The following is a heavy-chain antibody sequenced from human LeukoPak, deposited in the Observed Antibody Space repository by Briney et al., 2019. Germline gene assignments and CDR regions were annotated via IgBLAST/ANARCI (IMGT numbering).Heavy chain of an antibody. CDR3: ARQEEVYGSGGKVDY. CDR1: GFTFSSYG. Sequence: KTGGSLRLSCAASGFTFSSYGMHWVRQAPGKGLEWVSAISGSGGSTYYADSVKGRFTISRDNAKNSLYLQMNSLRAEDTAVYYCARQEEVYGSGGKVDYWGQGTLVTVSS. CDR2: ISGSGGST. V-gene: IGHV3-21*01. D-gene: IGHD3-10*01. J-gene: IGHJ4*02.